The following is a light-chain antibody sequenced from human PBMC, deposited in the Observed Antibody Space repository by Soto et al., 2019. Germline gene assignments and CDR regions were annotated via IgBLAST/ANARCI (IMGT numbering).Light chain of an antibody. CDR3: QSYDSSLSGLYV. J-gene: IGLJ1*01. V-gene: IGLV2-14*02. Sequence: QSVLAQPASVSGSPGQSITISCTGTSRDVGSYDLVSWYQHHPGKAPKLMIYEGTKRPSGVSNRFSGSKSGNTASLAISGLQAEDEADYYCQSYDSSLSGLYVFGTGTRSPS. CDR1: SRDVGSYDL. CDR2: EGT.